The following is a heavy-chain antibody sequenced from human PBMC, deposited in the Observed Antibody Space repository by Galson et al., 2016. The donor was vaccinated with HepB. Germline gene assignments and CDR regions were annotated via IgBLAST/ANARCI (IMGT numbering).Heavy chain of an antibody. D-gene: IGHD3-22*01. CDR2: INPSSSST. Sequence: SLRLSCAASGFTFSSYSMNWVRQAPGKGLEWVSYINPSSSSTHYADSVKGRFIISRDNAKNSLYLQMDSLRDEDTAVYYCARPHYFYSSGYHQYFQYWGQGTLVTASS. CDR1: GFTFSSYS. V-gene: IGHV3-48*02. CDR3: ARPHYFYSSGYHQYFQY. J-gene: IGHJ1*01.